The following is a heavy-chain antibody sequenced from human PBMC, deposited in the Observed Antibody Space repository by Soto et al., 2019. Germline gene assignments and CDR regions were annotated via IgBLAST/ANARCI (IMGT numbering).Heavy chain of an antibody. J-gene: IGHJ4*02. CDR2: LSGSGPTS. CDR3: ATDTYCPATCYRGHGN. D-gene: IGHD2-8*02. V-gene: IGHV3-23*01. Sequence: EVQLLESGGGLVQPGGSLRLSCVASGFTFSDYAMSWVRQAPGKGLEWVSGLSGSGPTSFYADSVQGRFTISRDNSKNSLSLQMDSLRIEDTAIYYCATDTYCPATCYRGHGNWGQGTLVTVSS. CDR1: GFTFSDYA.